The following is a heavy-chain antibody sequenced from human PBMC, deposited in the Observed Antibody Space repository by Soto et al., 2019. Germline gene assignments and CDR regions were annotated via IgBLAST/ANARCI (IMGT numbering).Heavy chain of an antibody. D-gene: IGHD3-9*01. CDR2: IIPTFGTA. J-gene: IGHJ5*02. Sequence: QFKRVRFGPGGKNPGSSLKASGKASEATFASYLITGVQQAPGQGLDGRGGIIPTFGTANYAQKFQGRVTITADESTSTAYMELSSLRSEDTAVYYCARGTHYDILTGYSDWFDPWGQGTLVTVSS. CDR3: ARGTHYDILTGYSDWFDP. CDR1: EATFASYL. V-gene: IGHV1-69*12.